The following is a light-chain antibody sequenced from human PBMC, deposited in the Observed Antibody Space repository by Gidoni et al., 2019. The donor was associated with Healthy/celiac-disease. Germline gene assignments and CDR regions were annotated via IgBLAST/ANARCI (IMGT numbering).Light chain of an antibody. CDR2: WAS. J-gene: IGKJ1*01. CDR1: QSVLYRSNNKNH. Sequence: DIVMTQSPDSLAVSLGERATINCKSSQSVLYRSNNKNHLAWYQQKPGQPPTLLIYWASSRESGVPDRFSGSGSGTDFTLTITSLQAEDVAVYYCQQYYSTPRTFGQGTKVEIK. V-gene: IGKV4-1*01. CDR3: QQYYSTPRT.